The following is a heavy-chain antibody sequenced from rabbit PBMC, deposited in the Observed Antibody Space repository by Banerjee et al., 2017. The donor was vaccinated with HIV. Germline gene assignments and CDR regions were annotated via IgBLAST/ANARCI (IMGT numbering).Heavy chain of an antibody. CDR1: GFSFSSSYW. Sequence: LVKPEGSLTLTCTASGFSFSSSYWICWVRQAPGKGLEWIACIYAGSSDNTYYASWAKGRFTISKTSSTTVTLQMTSLTAADTATYFCARTNAGGYGYYLWGQGTLVTVS. CDR3: ARTNAGGYGYYL. V-gene: IGHV1S45*01. J-gene: IGHJ3*01. CDR2: IYAGSSDNT. D-gene: IGHD6-1*01.